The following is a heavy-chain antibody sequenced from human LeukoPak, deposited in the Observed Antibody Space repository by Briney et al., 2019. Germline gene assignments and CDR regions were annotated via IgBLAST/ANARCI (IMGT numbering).Heavy chain of an antibody. CDR1: GGSISSYY. CDR3: ARKIAVTNWFDP. CDR2: IYYSGST. D-gene: IGHD4-17*01. Sequence: PSETLSLTCTVSGGSISSYYWSWIRQPPGKGLEWIGYIYYSGSTNYNPSLKSRVTISVDTSKNQFSLKLSSVTAADTAVYYCARKIAVTNWFDPWGQGTLVTVSS. V-gene: IGHV4-59*08. J-gene: IGHJ5*02.